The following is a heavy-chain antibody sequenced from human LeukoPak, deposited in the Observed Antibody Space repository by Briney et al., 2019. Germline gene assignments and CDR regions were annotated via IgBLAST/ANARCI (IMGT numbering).Heavy chain of an antibody. D-gene: IGHD2-21*02. CDR1: GFTFSAYG. CDR3: ARGPVLAYCGGDCQGDAFDT. J-gene: IGHJ3*02. Sequence: GRSLRLSCAASGFTFSAYGMHWVRQAPGKGLEWVAIIWYDGSNKYYADSVKGRFTISRDNSKNTLYLQMNSLRAEDAAVYYCARGPVLAYCGGDCQGDAFDTWGQGTMVTVSS. CDR2: IWYDGSNK. V-gene: IGHV3-33*01.